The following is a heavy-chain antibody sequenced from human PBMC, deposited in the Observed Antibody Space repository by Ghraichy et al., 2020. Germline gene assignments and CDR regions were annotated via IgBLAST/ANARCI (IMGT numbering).Heavy chain of an antibody. D-gene: IGHD1-26*01. Sequence: GESLNISCAVSGLTFSNFAMAWVRQAPGKGLEWVSTISGSGGSIWYADSGKGRFIISRDNSRSTFYLQMNSLRAEDTAVYYCAKGKGSGSYVNWSFNIWGRGTPCTVSP. V-gene: IGHV3-23*01. CDR1: GLTFSNFA. J-gene: IGHJ2*01. CDR2: ISGSGGSI. CDR3: AKGKGSGSYVNWSFNI.